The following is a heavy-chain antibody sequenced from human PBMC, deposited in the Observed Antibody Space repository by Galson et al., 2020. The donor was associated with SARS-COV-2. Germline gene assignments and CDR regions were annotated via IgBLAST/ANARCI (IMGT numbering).Heavy chain of an antibody. D-gene: IGHD3-22*01. J-gene: IGHJ4*02. CDR2: ISYDGSNK. V-gene: IGHV3-30*04. CDR1: GFTFSSYA. CDR3: ARVSSYYYDSSGYCFDY. Sequence: GGSLRLSCAASGFTFSSYAMHWVRQAPGKGLEWVAVISYDGSNKYYADSVKGRFTISRDNSKNTLYLQMNSLRAEDTAVYYCARVSSYYYDSSGYCFDYWGQGTLVTVSS.